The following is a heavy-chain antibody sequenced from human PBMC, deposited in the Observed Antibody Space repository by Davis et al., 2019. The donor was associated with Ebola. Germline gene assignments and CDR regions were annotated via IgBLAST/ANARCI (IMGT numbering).Heavy chain of an antibody. CDR1: GGSISTYY. J-gene: IGHJ6*02. CDR3: AATYGDDGPASYGMDV. CDR2: MYTTGST. V-gene: IGHV4-4*07. Sequence: GSLRLSCTVSGGSISTYYWSWIRQPAGKGLEWIGHMYTTGSTNYNPSLKSRVIISVDTSKNQFSLKVSSVTAADAAVYYCAATYGDDGPASYGMDVWGQGTTVTVSS. D-gene: IGHD4-17*01.